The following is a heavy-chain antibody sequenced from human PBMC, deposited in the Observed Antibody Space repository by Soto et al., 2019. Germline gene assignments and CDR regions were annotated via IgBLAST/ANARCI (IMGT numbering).Heavy chain of an antibody. J-gene: IGHJ5*02. CDR1: GFTFSSYS. Sequence: VQLVESGGGLVKPGGSLRLSCAASGFTFSSYSMNWVRQAPGKGLEWVSSISSSSSYIYYADSVKGRFTISRDNAKNSLYLQMNSLRAEDTAVYYCARDPEEDIVVVPAAMYLFDPLGQGTLVTVSS. CDR3: ARDPEEDIVVVPAAMYLFDP. D-gene: IGHD2-2*01. V-gene: IGHV3-21*01. CDR2: ISSSSSYI.